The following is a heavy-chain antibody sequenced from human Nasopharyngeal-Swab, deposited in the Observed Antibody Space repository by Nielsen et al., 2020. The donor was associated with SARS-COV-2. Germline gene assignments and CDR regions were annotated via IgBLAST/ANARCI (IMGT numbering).Heavy chain of an antibody. CDR2: LYWNDDR. Sequence: SGPTLVKPTQTLTLTCFFSGFSLRTSGVAVGWFRQSPGKAPEWIALLYWNDDRRYAPSLSTRLTINGDTSKNQVVLTMTDMDPVDTATYSCAHMSSLHTTGYFAPWGQGILVTVSS. J-gene: IGHJ5*02. CDR1: GFSLRTSGVA. D-gene: IGHD5-18*01. CDR3: AHMSSLHTTGYFAP. V-gene: IGHV2-5*01.